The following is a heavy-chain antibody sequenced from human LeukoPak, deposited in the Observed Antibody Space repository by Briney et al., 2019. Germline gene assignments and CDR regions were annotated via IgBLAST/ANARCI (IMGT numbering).Heavy chain of an antibody. D-gene: IGHD4-17*01. CDR2: IYSNGNT. Sequence: SETLSLTCSVSGGSISSTGHYWGWIRQSPEKGLDWIGSIYSNGNTYYNPSVKSRVSMSVDTSKNQFSLKLTSMTAAETAVYYCARSATVTTGYFDYWGQGALVTVSS. V-gene: IGHV4-39*07. CDR3: ARSATVTTGYFDY. J-gene: IGHJ4*02. CDR1: GGSISSTGHY.